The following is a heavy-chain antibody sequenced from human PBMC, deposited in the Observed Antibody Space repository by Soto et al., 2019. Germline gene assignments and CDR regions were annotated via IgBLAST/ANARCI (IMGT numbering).Heavy chain of an antibody. CDR2: IYYTGGP. CDR1: GGSINNNVYY. V-gene: IGHV4-39*01. J-gene: IGHJ4*02. Sequence: SETLSLTCTVSGGSINNNVYYWAWIRQPPGKGLEWIGSIYYTGGPLYNSALRSRPIISVDTSKNQFSLNLSSVTAADTAIYYSARQFTVGAGYHFDFWGQGALVT. D-gene: IGHD1-26*01. CDR3: ARQFTVGAGYHFDF.